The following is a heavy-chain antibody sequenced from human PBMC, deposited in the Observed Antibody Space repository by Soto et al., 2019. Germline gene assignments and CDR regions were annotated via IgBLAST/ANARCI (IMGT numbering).Heavy chain of an antibody. Sequence: EVQLLESGGGLVQPGGSLRISCAASGFTFSSYAMSWVRQPPGKGLEWVSAISGSGGSTYYADSVKGRFSISRDNSKNTLYLQMNRLRAEDTAVYYGAKETLRYIVVLVGAFDYWGQGALGRVSS. CDR3: AKETLRYIVVLVGAFDY. V-gene: IGHV3-23*01. D-gene: IGHD2-15*01. CDR2: ISGSGGST. CDR1: GFTFSSYA. J-gene: IGHJ4*02.